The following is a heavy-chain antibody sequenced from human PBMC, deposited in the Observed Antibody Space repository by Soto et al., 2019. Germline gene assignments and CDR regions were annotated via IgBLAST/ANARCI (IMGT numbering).Heavy chain of an antibody. CDR3: ARLEGLATISYYFDF. Sequence: QLQLQESGPGLVKPSEALSLTCSVSGGSISSSSYYWGWIRQPPGTGLEWIGSIYYSGSTYYNPSLHSRVTISIDKSKNQSSLKLSSLTAADTAVYYCARLEGLATISYYFDFWGQGTLVTVSS. V-gene: IGHV4-39*01. J-gene: IGHJ4*02. D-gene: IGHD3-9*01. CDR1: GGSISSSSYY. CDR2: IYYSGST.